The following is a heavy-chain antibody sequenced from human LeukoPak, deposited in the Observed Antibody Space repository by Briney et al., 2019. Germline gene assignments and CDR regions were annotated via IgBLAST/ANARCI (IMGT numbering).Heavy chain of an antibody. CDR1: GFTFSSYA. D-gene: IGHD6-19*01. CDR2: ISGSGGST. J-gene: IGHJ4*02. Sequence: PGGSLRLSCAASGFTFSSYAMSLVRQAPGKGLEWVSAISGSGGSTYYADSVKGRFTISRDNSKNTLYLQMNSLRAEDTAVYYCAKESSSGWAPQPFDYWGQGTLVTVSS. CDR3: AKESSSGWAPQPFDY. V-gene: IGHV3-23*01.